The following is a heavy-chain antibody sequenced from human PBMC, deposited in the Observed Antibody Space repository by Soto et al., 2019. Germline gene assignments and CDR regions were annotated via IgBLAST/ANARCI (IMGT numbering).Heavy chain of an antibody. CDR1: GGSFSCYY. V-gene: IGHV4-34*01. D-gene: IGHD3-10*01. Sequence: SETLSLTCAVYGGSFSCYYWSWIRQPPGKGLEWIGEINHSGSTNYNPSLKSRVTISVDTSKNQFSLKLSSVTAADTAVYYCARGVTLWFGELLLARDYYYGMDVWGQGTTVTV. CDR3: ARGVTLWFGELLLARDYYYGMDV. CDR2: INHSGST. J-gene: IGHJ6*02.